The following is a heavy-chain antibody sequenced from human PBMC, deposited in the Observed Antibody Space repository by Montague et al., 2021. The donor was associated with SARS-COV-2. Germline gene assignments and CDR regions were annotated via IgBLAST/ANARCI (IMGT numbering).Heavy chain of an antibody. V-gene: IGHV3-30*04. Sequence: SLRLSCAASGFTFSSYAMHWVRQAPGKGLEWVAVISYDGSNKYYADSVKGRFTISRDNSKNTLYLQMNSLRAEDTAVYYCARDIWLWVYGDYENDYWGQGTLVTVSS. CDR2: ISYDGSNK. CDR3: ARDIWLWVYGDYENDY. J-gene: IGHJ4*02. D-gene: IGHD4-17*01. CDR1: GFTFSSYA.